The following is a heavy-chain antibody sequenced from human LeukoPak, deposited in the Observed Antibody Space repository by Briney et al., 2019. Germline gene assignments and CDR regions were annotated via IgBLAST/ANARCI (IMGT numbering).Heavy chain of an antibody. J-gene: IGHJ6*03. CDR1: GDSISSYS. Sequence: PSETLSLTCTVSGDSISSYSWSWIRQPPGKGLEWIGNIYNSGSTNYNPSLKSRVTISVDTSRNQFSLKLTSVTAADTAVYYCARDLKPYYCYYMDVWGKGTTVTVSS. CDR3: ARDLKPYYCYYMDV. CDR2: IYNSGST. V-gene: IGHV4-59*12.